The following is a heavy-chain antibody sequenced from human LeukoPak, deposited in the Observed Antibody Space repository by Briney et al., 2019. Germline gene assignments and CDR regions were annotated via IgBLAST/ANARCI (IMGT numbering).Heavy chain of an antibody. D-gene: IGHD4-17*01. V-gene: IGHV4-59*01. J-gene: IGHJ6*02. CDR2: IYYSGRT. CDR1: GDSISGYY. CDR3: ARTTPYYYYAMDV. Sequence: SETQSLTCTVSGDSISGYYWSWIRQPPGKGLEWIGYIYYSGRTNYNPSLKSRVTISEDTSKNQFSLRLTSVTAADTAVYYCARTTPYYYYAMDVWAKGPRSPSP.